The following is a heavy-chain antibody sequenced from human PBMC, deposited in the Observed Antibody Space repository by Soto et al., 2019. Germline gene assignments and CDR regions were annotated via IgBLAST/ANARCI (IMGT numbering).Heavy chain of an antibody. Sequence: PGSSLKTSCKGSGYSFTTCWISWVRQMTGKGLEWMGKIDPSDSYTNSGPSFQCHVTVAADKSVSTAFLQYRSLKTSYTAMYYCAKHDVANGFDPWGQGTLVTVSS. J-gene: IGHJ5*02. CDR1: GYSFTTCW. CDR2: IDPSDSYT. V-gene: IGHV5-10-1*01. CDR3: AKHDVANGFDP.